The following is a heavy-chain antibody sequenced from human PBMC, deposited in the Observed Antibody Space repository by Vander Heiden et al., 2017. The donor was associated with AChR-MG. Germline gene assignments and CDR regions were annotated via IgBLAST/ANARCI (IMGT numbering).Heavy chain of an antibody. CDR3: APSPRSWHRDDS. Sequence: EVQLVESGGGLVQPGGSLRLSCADSGFNFGSYEMSWVRQAPGKGLEWVSYINSGGSTIYYADSVKGRFTISRDNAKSSLCLQMNSLRAEDTAVYYCAPSPRSWHRDDSWGQGTLVTVSS. J-gene: IGHJ4*02. V-gene: IGHV3-48*03. D-gene: IGHD1-26*01. CDR1: GFNFGSYE. CDR2: INSGGSTI.